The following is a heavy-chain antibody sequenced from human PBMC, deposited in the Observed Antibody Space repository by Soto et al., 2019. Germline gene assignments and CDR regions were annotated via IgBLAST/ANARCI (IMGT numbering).Heavy chain of an antibody. CDR2: ISYTGRT. CDR3: ARGWGLLPYYVMNV. CDR1: GNSVTSGSYY. Sequence: SETLSLTCIVSGNSVTSGSYYWTWLRQPPGKRQEWIGYISYTGRTKYNPSLQSRVTISVDTSKNDFALNLSSVTAADTAVYFCARGWGLLPYYVMNVWGHGTAVTVSS. D-gene: IGHD2-21*02. J-gene: IGHJ6*02. V-gene: IGHV4-61*03.